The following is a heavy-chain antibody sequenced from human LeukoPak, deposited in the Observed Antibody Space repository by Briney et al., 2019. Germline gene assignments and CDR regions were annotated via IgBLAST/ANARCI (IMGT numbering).Heavy chain of an antibody. D-gene: IGHD4-23*01. J-gene: IGHJ4*02. V-gene: IGHV3-30-3*01. CDR2: ISYDGSNK. CDR1: GFTFSSYA. CDR3: RYGGPSYFDY. Sequence: PGGSLRLSCAASGFTFSSYAMHWVRQAPGKGLEWVAVISYDGSNKYYADSVKGRFTISRDNSKNTLYLQMNSLRAEDTAVYYCRYGGPSYFDYWGQGTLVTVSS.